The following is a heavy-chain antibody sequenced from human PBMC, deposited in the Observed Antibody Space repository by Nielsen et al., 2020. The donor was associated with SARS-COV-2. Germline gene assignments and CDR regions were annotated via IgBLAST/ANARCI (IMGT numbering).Heavy chain of an antibody. V-gene: IGHV3-9*01. J-gene: IGHJ4*02. CDR3: ARSQNWNPPFFDY. CDR2: ISWNSGSI. CDR1: GFTFDDYA. Sequence: SLKISCAASGFTFDDYAMHWVRQAPGKGLEWVSGISWNSGSIGYADSVKGRFTISRDNAKNSLYLQMNSLRAEDTAVYYCARSQNWNPPFFDYWGQGTLVTVSS. D-gene: IGHD1-1*01.